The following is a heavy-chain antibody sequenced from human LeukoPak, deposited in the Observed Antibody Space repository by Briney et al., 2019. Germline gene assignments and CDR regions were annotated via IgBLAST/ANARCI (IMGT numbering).Heavy chain of an antibody. CDR2: ISYDGSNK. D-gene: IGHD2-15*01. CDR3: AKSTPIREYFDY. CDR1: GFTFSSYG. J-gene: IGHJ4*02. V-gene: IGHV3-30*18. Sequence: PGRPLRLSCAASGFTFSSYGMHWVRQAPGKGLEWVAVISYDGSNKYYADSVKGRFTIPRDNSKNTLYLQMNSLRAEDTAVYYCAKSTPIREYFDYWGQGTLVTVSS.